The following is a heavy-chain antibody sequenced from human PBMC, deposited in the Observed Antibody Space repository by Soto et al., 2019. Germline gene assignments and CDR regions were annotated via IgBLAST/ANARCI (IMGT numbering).Heavy chain of an antibody. CDR2: ISSTSSYI. V-gene: IGHV3-21*01. Sequence: GGSLRLSCAASGFTFSIYTMNWVRQAPGKGLEWVSSISSTSSYIYYADSVKGRFTISRDNAQNSLSLLMNSLRAEDTAVYYCVRDRRDETPDYWGQGTLVTVSS. J-gene: IGHJ4*02. CDR1: GFTFSIYT. CDR3: VRDRRDETPDY.